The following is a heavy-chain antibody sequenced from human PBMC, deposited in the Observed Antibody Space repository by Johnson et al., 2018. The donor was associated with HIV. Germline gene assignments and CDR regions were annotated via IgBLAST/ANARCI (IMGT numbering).Heavy chain of an antibody. CDR1: GFTFDDYA. D-gene: IGHD1-14*01. CDR3: AKDDRISS. Sequence: LVESGGGLVQPGGSLRLSCAASGFTFDDYAMHWVRQAPGKGLEWVSGISWNSANIGHADSVKGRFTISRDNAKSSLYLQMNSLRPEDTALYYCAKDDRISSWGQGTMVIVSS. V-gene: IGHV3-9*01. CDR2: ISWNSANI. J-gene: IGHJ3*01.